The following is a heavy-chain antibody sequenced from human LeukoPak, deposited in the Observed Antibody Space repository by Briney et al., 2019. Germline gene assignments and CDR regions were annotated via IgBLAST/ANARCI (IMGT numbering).Heavy chain of an antibody. V-gene: IGHV3-23*01. CDR3: VKGGWLDY. CDR2: MNDNGDRT. J-gene: IGHJ4*02. Sequence: GASLRLSCAASGFSFSTFEMSWVCQAPGKGLEWVSMMNDNGDRTYYADSVKGRFTISRDNSKNTLYLQMNNLRAEDTAIYFCVKGGWLDYWGQGTLVTVSS. D-gene: IGHD5-12*01. CDR1: GFSFSTFE.